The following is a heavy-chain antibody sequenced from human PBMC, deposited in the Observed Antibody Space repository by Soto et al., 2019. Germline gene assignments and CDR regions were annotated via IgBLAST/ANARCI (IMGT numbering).Heavy chain of an antibody. CDR2: ISSSSSYI. V-gene: IGHV3-21*01. J-gene: IGHJ4*02. CDR1: GFTFSSYS. D-gene: IGHD5-18*01. Sequence: EVQLVESGGGLVKPGGSLRLSCAASGFTFSSYSMNWVRQATGKGLEWVSAISSSSSYIYYADSVKGRYTISRDNAKNSLYLQMNRLIAEDKAVYFCARDVEELWLLFHYWGQGTLVTVSS. CDR3: ARDVEELWLLFHY.